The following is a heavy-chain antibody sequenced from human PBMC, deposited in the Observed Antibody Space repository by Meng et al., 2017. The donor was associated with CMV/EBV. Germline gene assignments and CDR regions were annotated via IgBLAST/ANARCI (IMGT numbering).Heavy chain of an antibody. CDR2: INHSGST. V-gene: IGHV4-34*01. CDR3: ARESMVRGED. J-gene: IGHJ4*02. D-gene: IGHD3-10*01. Sequence: VQHQRLGVGLMKPSETLSLPCAAYGGSFNGYYWSWIRQPPGKGLEWIGEINHSGSTNYNPSLKSRVTISVDTSKNQFSLKLSSVTAADTAVYYCARESMVRGEDWGQGTLVTVSS. CDR1: GGSFNGYY.